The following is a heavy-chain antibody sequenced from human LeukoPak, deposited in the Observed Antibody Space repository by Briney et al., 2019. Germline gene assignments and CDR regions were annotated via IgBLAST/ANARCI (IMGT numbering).Heavy chain of an antibody. Sequence: GGSLRLSCAAFGFTFSTYAMSWVRQAPGKGLEWVSAISGSGGSTYYADSVKGRFTISRDNSKNTLYLQMNSLRAEDTAVYYCAKGGGLSSPIANWGQGTLVTVSS. CDR2: ISGSGGST. CDR3: AKGGGLSSPIAN. V-gene: IGHV3-23*01. CDR1: GFTFSTYA. J-gene: IGHJ4*02. D-gene: IGHD1-26*01.